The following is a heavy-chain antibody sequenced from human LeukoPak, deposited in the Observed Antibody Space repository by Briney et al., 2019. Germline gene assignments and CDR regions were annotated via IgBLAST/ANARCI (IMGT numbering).Heavy chain of an antibody. CDR2: IIPIFGTA. Sequence: SVKVSCRASGGTFSSYAISWVRQAPGQGLEWMGGIIPIFGTANYAQKFQGRVTITTDESTSTAYMELSSLRSEDTAVYYCARDVLNGYSYGRAFDYWGQGTLVTVSS. CDR3: ARDVLNGYSYGRAFDY. CDR1: GGTFSSYA. V-gene: IGHV1-69*05. J-gene: IGHJ4*02. D-gene: IGHD5-18*01.